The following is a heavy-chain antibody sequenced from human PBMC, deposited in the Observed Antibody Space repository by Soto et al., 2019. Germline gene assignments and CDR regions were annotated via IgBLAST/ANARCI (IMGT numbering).Heavy chain of an antibody. D-gene: IGHD3-10*01. CDR3: ARDQESITDRILQY. V-gene: IGHV1-18*01. J-gene: IGHJ4*02. Sequence: ASVKVSCKASGDTFASFGFSWVRQAPGQGLEWLGWISAYNGNTHYAQKVRDRVTLTTDTSTNTAYMELMSLTSDDTAVYYCARDQESITDRILQYWGQGTRVTVSS. CDR2: ISAYNGNT. CDR1: GDTFASFG.